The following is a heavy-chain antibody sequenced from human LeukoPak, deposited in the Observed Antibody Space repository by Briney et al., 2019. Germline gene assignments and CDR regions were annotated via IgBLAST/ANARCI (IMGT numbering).Heavy chain of an antibody. CDR2: ISCSCGST. J-gene: IGHJ5*02. V-gene: IGHV3-23*01. Sequence: PGGSLRLSCAASVFTFSSYAMSCVRQAPGKGLECVSAISCSCGSTYYADPVKGVFTISRDNSKHTLYPQMNSVRAEEMAVYYCAKEGFHFAWGQGTMVTVSS. D-gene: IGHD3-3*02. CDR3: AKEGFHFA. CDR1: VFTFSSYA.